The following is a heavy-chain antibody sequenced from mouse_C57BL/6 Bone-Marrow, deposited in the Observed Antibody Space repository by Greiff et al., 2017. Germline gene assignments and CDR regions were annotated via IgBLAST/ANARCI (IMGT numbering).Heavy chain of an antibody. CDR3: ASRDYYGSSFDY. Sequence: VMLVESGAELARPGASVKLSCKASGYIFTSFGISWVKQRTGQGLEWIGEIYPRSGNTYYNEKFKGKATLTADKSSSTAYMELRSLTSEDSAVYFCASRDYYGSSFDYWGQGTTLTVSS. CDR2: IYPRSGNT. CDR1: GYIFTSFG. V-gene: IGHV1-81*01. J-gene: IGHJ2*01. D-gene: IGHD1-1*01.